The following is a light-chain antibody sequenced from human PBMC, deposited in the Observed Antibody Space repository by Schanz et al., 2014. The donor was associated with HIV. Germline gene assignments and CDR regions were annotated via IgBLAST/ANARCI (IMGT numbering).Light chain of an antibody. J-gene: IGKJ4*01. Sequence: EIVLTQSPGTLSLSPGGRATLSCGASQRLSSSYLAWDQQKRDQPPRLVIYATSTRAAGIPDRFSGTGSGTDFTLTISSLEPEDFAVYYCQYFGNSGGTFGGGTKVESK. CDR3: QYFGNSGGT. CDR2: ATS. CDR1: QRLSSSY. V-gene: IGKV3-20*01.